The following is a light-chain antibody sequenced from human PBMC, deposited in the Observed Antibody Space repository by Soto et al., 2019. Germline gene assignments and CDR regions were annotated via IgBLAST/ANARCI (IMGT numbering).Light chain of an antibody. V-gene: IGLV2-14*01. CDR1: ISDVGGYNY. Sequence: QSALTQPASVSGSPGPSITISCTGTISDVGGYNYVSWYQQHPGKAPKLMISDVSNRPSGVSNRFSGSKSGNTASLTISGLQAEDEADYYCSSYTSSSTLGVFGGGTQLTVL. J-gene: IGLJ7*01. CDR2: DVS. CDR3: SSYTSSSTLGV.